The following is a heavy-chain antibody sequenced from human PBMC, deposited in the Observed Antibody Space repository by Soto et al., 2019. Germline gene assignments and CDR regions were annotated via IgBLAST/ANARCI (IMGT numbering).Heavy chain of an antibody. CDR1: GYTFTSYG. D-gene: IGHD3-3*01. V-gene: IGHV1-18*01. CDR3: ARFDYEVWSGRPYAFDI. Sequence: QVQLVQSGAEVKKPGASVKVSCKASGYTFTSYGISWVRQAPGQGLEWMGWISAYNGNTNYAQKLQGRVTMTTDTSTSTSYMELRSLRSHDTAVYYFARFDYEVWSGRPYAFDIWGQGTMVTVSS. CDR2: ISAYNGNT. J-gene: IGHJ3*02.